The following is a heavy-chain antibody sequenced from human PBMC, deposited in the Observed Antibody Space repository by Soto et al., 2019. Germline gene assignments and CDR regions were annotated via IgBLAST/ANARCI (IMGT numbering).Heavy chain of an antibody. Sequence: SETLSLTCTVSGGSISSYYWSWIRQPPGKGLEWIGYIYYSGSTNYNPSLKSRVTISVDTSKNQFSLKLSSVTAADTAVYYCARDHGRDGYNLYYWGQGTLVTVSS. CDR1: GGSISSYY. CDR2: IYYSGST. D-gene: IGHD5-12*01. CDR3: ARDHGRDGYNLYY. V-gene: IGHV4-59*01. J-gene: IGHJ4*02.